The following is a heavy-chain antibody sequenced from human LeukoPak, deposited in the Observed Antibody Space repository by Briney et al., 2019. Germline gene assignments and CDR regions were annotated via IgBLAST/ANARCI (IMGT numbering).Heavy chain of an antibody. CDR2: IIPIFGTA. CDR3: AREVGPRGKRGYSYGPPFDY. D-gene: IGHD5-18*01. J-gene: IGHJ4*02. V-gene: IGHV1-69*05. CDR1: GYTFTSYD. Sequence: GASVKVSCKASGYTFTSYDINWVRQAPGQGLEWMGGIIPIFGTANYAQKFQGRVTITTDESTSTAYMELSSLRSEDTAVYYCAREVGPRGKRGYSYGPPFDYWGQGTLVTVSS.